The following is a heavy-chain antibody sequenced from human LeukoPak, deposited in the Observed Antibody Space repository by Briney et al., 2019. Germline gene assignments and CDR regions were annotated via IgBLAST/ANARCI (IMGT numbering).Heavy chain of an antibody. CDR3: AARFWYYDILTGYFDY. V-gene: IGHV4-30-4*01. CDR1: GGSISSGDYY. D-gene: IGHD3-9*01. J-gene: IGHJ4*02. CDR2: IYYSGST. Sequence: SQTLSLTCTVSGGSISSGDYYWSWIRQPPGKGLEWIGYIYYSGSTYYNPSLKSRVTISVDTSKNQFSLKLSSVTAADTAVYYCAARFWYYDILTGYFDYWGQGTLVTVSS.